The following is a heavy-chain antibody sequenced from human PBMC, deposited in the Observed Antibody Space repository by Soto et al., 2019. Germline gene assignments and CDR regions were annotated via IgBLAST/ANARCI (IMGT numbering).Heavy chain of an antibody. CDR1: GGSISSYY. V-gene: IGHV4-59*06. CDR3: VRNYYYYGMDV. CDR2: IYYSGST. J-gene: IGHJ6*02. Sequence: SETLSLTCTVSGGSISSYYWSWVRQPPGKGLEWIGYIYYSGSTYYNPSLKSRVTISVDTSKNQFSLKLSSVTAADTAVYYCVRNYYYYGMDVWGQGTTVTVSS.